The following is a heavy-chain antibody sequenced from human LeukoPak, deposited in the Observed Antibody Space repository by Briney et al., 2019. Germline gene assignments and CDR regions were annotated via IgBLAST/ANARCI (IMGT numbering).Heavy chain of an antibody. J-gene: IGHJ4*02. CDR1: GVTFGRYW. V-gene: IGHV3-7*01. CDR3: ARLKDDVTKLDY. CDR2: INQGVRRS. Sequence: GGSLRLSCARSGVTFGRYWVSLGCEALGKGHERVSSINQGVRRSHYLGSVTGRFITSRDDAQNTLFLQKTRLRVDNTAVYYCARLKDDVTKLDYWGQGTLVSVSS. D-gene: IGHD2-8*01.